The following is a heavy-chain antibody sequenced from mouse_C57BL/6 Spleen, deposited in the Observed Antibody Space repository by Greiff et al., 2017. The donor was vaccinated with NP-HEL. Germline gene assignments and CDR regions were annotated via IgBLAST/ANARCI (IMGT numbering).Heavy chain of an antibody. CDR2: IDPSDSET. CDR1: GYTFTSYW. CDR3: ASSGNPYGSISWFAY. V-gene: IGHV1-52*01. J-gene: IGHJ3*01. Sequence: QVQLQQPGAELVRPGSSVKLSCKASGYTFTSYWMHWVKQRPIQGLEWIGNIDPSDSETHYNQKFKDKATLTVDKSSSTAYMQLSSLTSEDSAVYYCASSGNPYGSISWFAYWGQGTLVTVSA. D-gene: IGHD1-1*01.